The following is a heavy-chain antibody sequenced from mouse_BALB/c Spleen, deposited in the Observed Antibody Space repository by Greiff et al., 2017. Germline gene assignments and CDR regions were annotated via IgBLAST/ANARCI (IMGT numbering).Heavy chain of an antibody. Sequence: QVQLQQPGAELVRPGASVKLSCKASGYTFTSYWINWVKQRPGQGLEWIGNIYPSDSYTNYNQKFKEKATFTVDKSSSTAYMQLSSPTSEDSAVYYCASTGSFAYWGQGTLVTVSA. CDR2: IYPSDSYT. CDR1: GYTFTSYW. J-gene: IGHJ3*01. CDR3: ASTGSFAY. D-gene: IGHD4-1*01. V-gene: IGHV1-69*02.